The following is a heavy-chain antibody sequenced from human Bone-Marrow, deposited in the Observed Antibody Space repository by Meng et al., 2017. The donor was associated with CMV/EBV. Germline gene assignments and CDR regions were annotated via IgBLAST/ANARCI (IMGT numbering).Heavy chain of an antibody. CDR1: GGSISSSSYY. CDR3: PYGRYYYYYGMDV. V-gene: IGHV4-39*01. CDR2: IYYSGST. J-gene: IGHJ6*02. Sequence: GSLRLSCTVSGGSISSSSYYWGWIRQPPGKGLEWIGSIYYSGSTYYNPSLKSRVAISVDTSKNQFSLKLSSVTAADTAVNYCPYGRYYYYYGMDVWGQGTTVTVSS. D-gene: IGHD1-14*01.